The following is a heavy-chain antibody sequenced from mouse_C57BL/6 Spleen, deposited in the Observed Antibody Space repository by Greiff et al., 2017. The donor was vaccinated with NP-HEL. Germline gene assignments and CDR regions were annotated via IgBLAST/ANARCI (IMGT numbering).Heavy chain of an antibody. V-gene: IGHV1-15*01. D-gene: IGHD1-1*01. J-gene: IGHJ2*01. CDR1: GYTFTDYE. CDR3: TTDYYGSSSLVDY. CDR2: IDPATGGT. Sequence: QVQLQQSGAELVRPGASVTLSCKASGYTFTDYEMHWVKQTPVHGLEWIGAIDPATGGTAYNQKFKGKAILTADKSSSTAYMELRSLTSEDSAVYYCTTDYYGSSSLVDYWGQGTTLTVSS.